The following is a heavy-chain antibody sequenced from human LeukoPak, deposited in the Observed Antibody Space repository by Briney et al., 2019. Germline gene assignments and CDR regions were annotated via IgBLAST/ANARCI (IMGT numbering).Heavy chain of an antibody. CDR2: INWNGGST. J-gene: IGHJ4*02. CDR3: ARDTYSRLDY. D-gene: IGHD3-22*01. Sequence: GGSLRLSCAASGFTFDDYGMSWVRQAPGKGLEWDSGINWNGGSTGYADSVKGRFTISRDNAKNSLYLQMNSLRVEDTAVYYCARDTYSRLDYWGQGTLVTVSS. V-gene: IGHV3-20*04. CDR1: GFTFDDYG.